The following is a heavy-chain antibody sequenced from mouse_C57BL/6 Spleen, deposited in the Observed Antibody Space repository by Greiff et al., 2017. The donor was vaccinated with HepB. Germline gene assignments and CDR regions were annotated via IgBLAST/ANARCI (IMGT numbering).Heavy chain of an antibody. D-gene: IGHD2-4*01. CDR2: IYPRSGNT. CDR1: GYTFTSYG. CDR3: ARWFDYDGAWFAY. V-gene: IGHV1-81*01. J-gene: IGHJ3*01. Sequence: VQLQQSGAELARPGASVKLSCKASGYTFTSYGISWVKQRTGQGLEWIGEIYPRSGNTYSNEKFKGKATLTADKSSSTAYMELRSLTSEDSAVYFCARWFDYDGAWFAYWGQGTLVTVSA.